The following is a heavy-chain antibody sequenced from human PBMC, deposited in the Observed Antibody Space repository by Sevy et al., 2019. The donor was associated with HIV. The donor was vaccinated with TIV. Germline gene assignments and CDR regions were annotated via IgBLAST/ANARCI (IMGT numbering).Heavy chain of an antibody. V-gene: IGHV3-23*01. J-gene: IGHJ4*02. D-gene: IGHD4-17*01. CDR2: ISVSGGRT. CDR1: GFTFTSYT. Sequence: GGSLRLSCAASGFTFTSYTMSWVRQAPGKGLEWVSDISVSGGRTYYSDSVKGRFTISRDNSKNTLYLQMSSLTAEDTAVYYCAKRDYSDFGYPHIFDFWGRGTLVTVSS. CDR3: AKRDYSDFGYPHIFDF.